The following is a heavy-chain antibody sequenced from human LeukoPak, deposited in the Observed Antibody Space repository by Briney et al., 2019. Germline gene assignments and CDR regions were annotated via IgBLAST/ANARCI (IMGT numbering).Heavy chain of an antibody. D-gene: IGHD1-26*01. CDR3: ARDPSIVGATRDYYYYYGMDV. CDR1: GFTFSSYS. V-gene: IGHV3-21*01. J-gene: IGHJ6*02. Sequence: NAGGSLRLSCAASGFTFSSYSMNWVRQAPGKGLEWVSSISSSSSYIYYADSVKGRFTISRDNAKNSLYLQMNSLRAEDTAVYYCARDPSIVGATRDYYYYYGMDVWGQGTTVTVSS. CDR2: ISSSSSYI.